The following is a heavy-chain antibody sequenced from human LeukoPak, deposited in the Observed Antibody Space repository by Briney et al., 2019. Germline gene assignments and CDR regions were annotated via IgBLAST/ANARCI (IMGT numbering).Heavy chain of an antibody. V-gene: IGHV3-74*03. CDR2: IHPDGSIT. CDR3: APQQAFSPYNWFDP. Sequence: PGGSLRLSCVGSGFTISNYWMHWVRQAPGTGLVWVSRIHPDGSITTYADSVKGRFTISRDNTKNTLYLQMNSLRAEDTAVYYCAPQQAFSPYNWFDPWGQGTLVTVSS. J-gene: IGHJ5*02. D-gene: IGHD3-3*02. CDR1: GFTISNYW.